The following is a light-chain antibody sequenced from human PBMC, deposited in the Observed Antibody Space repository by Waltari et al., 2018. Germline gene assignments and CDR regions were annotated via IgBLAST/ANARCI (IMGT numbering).Light chain of an antibody. Sequence: WYQQEPGRAPKLIVYDVSQRPSGVSNRFSGSKSGNTASLTISGVQAEDEADYYCSSYTTTSSWVFSGGTKLTVL. J-gene: IGLJ3*02. CDR3: SSYTTTSSWV. CDR2: DVS. V-gene: IGLV2-14*04.